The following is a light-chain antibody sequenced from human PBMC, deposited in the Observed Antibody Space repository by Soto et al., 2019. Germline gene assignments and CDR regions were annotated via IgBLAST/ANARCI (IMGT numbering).Light chain of an antibody. Sequence: EIVLAQSPGTLSLSPGERATLSCRASQSIRSNYLAWYQQKPGQAPRFLIYGASRRAPGIPARFSGSGSGTDFTLTISSLEPEDFAVYYCQQRRNWPPLTFGGGTKVDIK. V-gene: IGKV3D-20*02. CDR1: QSIRSNY. CDR2: GAS. CDR3: QQRRNWPPLT. J-gene: IGKJ4*01.